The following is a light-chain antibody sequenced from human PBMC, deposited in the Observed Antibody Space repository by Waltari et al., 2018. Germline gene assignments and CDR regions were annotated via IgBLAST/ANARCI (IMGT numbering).Light chain of an antibody. CDR3: QSYDTSNHGV. J-gene: IGLJ2*01. CDR2: EDN. CDR1: SGSIASNY. Sequence: NFMLTQPHSVSESPGKTVTLSCTGSSGSIASNYVQWYQQRPGSAPTTAIFEDNQRPSGVPDRFSGSIDSSSNSASLTISGLKTEDEADYYCQSYDTSNHGVFGGGTKLTVL. V-gene: IGLV6-57*02.